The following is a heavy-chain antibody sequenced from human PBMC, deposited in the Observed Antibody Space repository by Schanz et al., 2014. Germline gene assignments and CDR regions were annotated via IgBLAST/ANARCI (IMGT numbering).Heavy chain of an antibody. V-gene: IGHV3-30-3*01. CDR1: GFTLSSYA. CDR3: ARVRRRIATPSTPSFRNYYYYAMDV. J-gene: IGHJ6*02. Sequence: QVQLVESGGGVVQPGRSLRLSCAAYGFTLSSYAMHWVRQAPGKGLEWVAVISYDGSNKYYAASVKGRFTISRDNSKNTLYLQMNTLRAEDTAVYYCARVRRRIATPSTPSFRNYYYYAMDVWGQGTTVTGSS. CDR2: ISYDGSNK. D-gene: IGHD6-13*01.